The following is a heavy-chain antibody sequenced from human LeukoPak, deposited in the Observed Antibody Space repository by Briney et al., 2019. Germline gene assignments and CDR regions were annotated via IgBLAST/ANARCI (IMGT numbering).Heavy chain of an antibody. CDR2: IWYDGSNK. V-gene: IGHV3-33*01. D-gene: IGHD3-10*01. CDR3: AREGGDYYGSGSYSIPSPLNY. J-gene: IGHJ4*02. Sequence: PGRSLRLSCAASGFTFSSYGMHWVRQAPGKGLEWVAVIWYDGSNKYYADSVKGRFTISRDNSKNTLYLQMNSLRAEDTAVYYCAREGGDYYGSGSYSIPSPLNYWGQGTLVTVSS. CDR1: GFTFSSYG.